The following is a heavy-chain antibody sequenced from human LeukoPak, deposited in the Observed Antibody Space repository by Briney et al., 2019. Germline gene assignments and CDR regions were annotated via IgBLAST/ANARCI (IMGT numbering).Heavy chain of an antibody. J-gene: IGHJ4*02. Sequence: GGSLRLSCAASGFTFSSYAMHWVRQAPGKGLEWVAVISYDGSNKYYADSVKGRFTISRDNSKNTLYLQMNSLRAEDTAVYYCARDAKNYSSGWYGFFYFDYWGQGTLVTVSS. V-gene: IGHV3-30-3*01. CDR3: ARDAKNYSSGWYGFFYFDY. D-gene: IGHD6-19*01. CDR2: ISYDGSNK. CDR1: GFTFSSYA.